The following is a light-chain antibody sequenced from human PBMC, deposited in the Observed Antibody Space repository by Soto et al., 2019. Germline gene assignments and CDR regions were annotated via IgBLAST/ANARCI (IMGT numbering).Light chain of an antibody. CDR3: HQYFTLPS. J-gene: IGKJ4*01. Sequence: IVMTQSPASLTVSLGERATINCKSSQTVFTGSNNKNYLAWYQQKPGQAPKLLMYWATARESGVPDRFRGSGFGTDFTLTITSVQAEDVAVYYCHQYFTLPSFGGGIKVEI. CDR2: WAT. V-gene: IGKV4-1*01. CDR1: QTVFTGSNNKNY.